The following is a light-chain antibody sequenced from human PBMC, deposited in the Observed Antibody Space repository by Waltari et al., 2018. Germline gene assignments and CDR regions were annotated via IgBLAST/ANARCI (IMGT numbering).Light chain of an antibody. CDR2: GKN. V-gene: IGLV3-19*01. Sequence: SSELTQDPAVSVALGQTVRITCQGDSLRSYYASWYQQKPGQAPVLVIYGKNNRPPGFPDRFSGSCSGNTASLTITGAQAEDEADYYCNSRDTSGKHLYVFGTGTKVTVL. CDR1: SLRSYY. J-gene: IGLJ1*01. CDR3: NSRDTSGKHLYV.